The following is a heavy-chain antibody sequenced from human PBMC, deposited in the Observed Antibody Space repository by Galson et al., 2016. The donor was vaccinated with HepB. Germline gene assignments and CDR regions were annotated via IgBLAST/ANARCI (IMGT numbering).Heavy chain of an antibody. V-gene: IGHV5-51*01. J-gene: IGHJ5*02. D-gene: IGHD6-25*01. CDR1: GYDFPSYW. Sequence: QSGAEVKKPGESLKISCQASGYDFPSYWLGWVRQMPGKGLEWMGIIDPRDSDTKYSPSFQGQVTMSVDKSTNTAYLQCSSLKASDTAIYYCARSTSGGVMYRYIDPWGQGTLVTVSS. CDR3: ARSTSGGVMYRYIDP. CDR2: IDPRDSDT.